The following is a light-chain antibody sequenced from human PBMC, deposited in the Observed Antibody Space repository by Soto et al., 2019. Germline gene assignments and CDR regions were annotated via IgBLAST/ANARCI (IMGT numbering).Light chain of an antibody. V-gene: IGKV1-5*03. Sequence: DIQMTPSPSTLSASLGDRVTITGRASQSISSSLAWYQQKPGKAPNLLIYKASSLESGVPSRFSGSGSGTEFTLTIRSLQPDDFATFYCQQYNSSSRTFGQGTKVDIK. CDR1: QSISSS. CDR3: QQYNSSSRT. J-gene: IGKJ1*01. CDR2: KAS.